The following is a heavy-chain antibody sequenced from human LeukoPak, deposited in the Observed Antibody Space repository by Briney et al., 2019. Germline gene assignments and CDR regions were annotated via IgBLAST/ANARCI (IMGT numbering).Heavy chain of an antibody. V-gene: IGHV3-74*01. CDR1: GFTFSTHW. Sequence: TGGSLRLSCAASGFTFSTHWMHWARQVPGRGPVWVSRADGGGSSTSYADSVKGRFSISRDNAKSTLYLQMNGLRAEDTAVYYCARGPGSSGGAYVGDYWGHGTLVTVSS. D-gene: IGHD3-22*01. CDR3: ARGPGSSGGAYVGDY. CDR2: ADGGGSST. J-gene: IGHJ4*01.